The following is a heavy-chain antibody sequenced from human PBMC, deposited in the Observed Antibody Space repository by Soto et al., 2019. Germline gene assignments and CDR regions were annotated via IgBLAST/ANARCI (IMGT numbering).Heavy chain of an antibody. D-gene: IGHD3-3*01. Sequence: ASVKVSCKASGYTFTSYGISWVRQAPGQGLEWMGWISAYNGNTNYAQKLQGRVTMTTDTSTSTAYMELRSLRSDDTAVYYCARDLGPNYDFLRGSIYYYYGMDVWGQGTTVTVSS. V-gene: IGHV1-18*01. CDR2: ISAYNGNT. CDR3: ARDLGPNYDFLRGSIYYYYGMDV. CDR1: GYTFTSYG. J-gene: IGHJ6*02.